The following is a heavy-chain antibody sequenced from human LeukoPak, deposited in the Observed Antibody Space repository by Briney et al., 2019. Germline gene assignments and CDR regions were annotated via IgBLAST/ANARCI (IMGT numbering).Heavy chain of an antibody. CDR3: ARDHGSSGYYAHNWFDP. CDR1: GGSISSGPYY. CDR2: ITYSGNT. Sequence: SQTLSLTCTVSGGSISSGPYYWIWIRQHPGKGLEWIGYITYSGNTYYYPALNSRVTVSLDTSKTQFSLKLSSVTAADTAVYYCARDHGSSGYYAHNWFDPWGQGTLVTVSS. V-gene: IGHV4-31*03. D-gene: IGHD3-22*01. J-gene: IGHJ5*02.